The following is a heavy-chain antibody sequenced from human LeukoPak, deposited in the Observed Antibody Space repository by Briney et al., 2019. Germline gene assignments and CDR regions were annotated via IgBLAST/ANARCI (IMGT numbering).Heavy chain of an antibody. V-gene: IGHV1-18*01. CDR2: ISAYNGNT. CDR3: ARRVRRLLWFGELDY. J-gene: IGHJ4*02. D-gene: IGHD3-10*01. CDR1: GYTFTGYG. Sequence: ASVKVSCKASGYTFTGYGISWVRQAPGQGLEWMGWISAYNGNTNYAQKLQGRVTMTTDTSTSTAYMELRSLRSDDTAVYYCARRVRRLLWFGELDYWGQGTLVTVSS.